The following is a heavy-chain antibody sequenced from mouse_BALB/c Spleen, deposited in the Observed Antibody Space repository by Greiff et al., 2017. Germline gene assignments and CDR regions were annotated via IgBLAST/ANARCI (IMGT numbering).Heavy chain of an antibody. Sequence: EVKVIESGGGLVQPGGSLKLSCAASGFDFSRYWMSWVRQAPGKGLEWIGEINPDSSTINYTPSLKDKFIISRDNAKNTLYLQMSKVRSEDTALYYCARRYYGSYYAMDYWGQGTSVTVSS. D-gene: IGHD1-1*01. CDR3: ARRYYGSYYAMDY. V-gene: IGHV4-1*02. CDR1: GFDFSRYW. J-gene: IGHJ4*01. CDR2: INPDSSTI.